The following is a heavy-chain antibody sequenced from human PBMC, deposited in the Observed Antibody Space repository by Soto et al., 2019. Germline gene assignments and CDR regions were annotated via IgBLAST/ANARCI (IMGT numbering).Heavy chain of an antibody. CDR2: IYYTGTT. D-gene: IGHD5-12*01. Sequence: PSETLSLTCNVSGSPISSYYWSWFRQPPGQGLEWVGYIYYTGTTTYNPSLRSRVAISVDASKSQFSLDLRSVTAADTAVYYCARLGNSGYDKTSDYWGQGTLVTVSS. CDR1: GSPISSYY. CDR3: ARLGNSGYDKTSDY. V-gene: IGHV4-59*08. J-gene: IGHJ4*02.